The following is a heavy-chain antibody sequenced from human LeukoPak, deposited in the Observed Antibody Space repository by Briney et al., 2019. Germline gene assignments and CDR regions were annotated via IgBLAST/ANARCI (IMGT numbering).Heavy chain of an antibody. CDR1: GFTFSSYA. D-gene: IGHD6-13*01. CDR3: ARDLGSSWYFNYYGMDV. Sequence: GGSLRLSCAASGFTFSSYAMSWVRQAPGKGLEWVANIKQDGSEKYYVDSVKGRFTISRDNAKNSLYLQMNSLRAEDTAVYYCARDLGSSWYFNYYGMDVWGQGTTVTVSS. CDR2: IKQDGSEK. V-gene: IGHV3-7*01. J-gene: IGHJ6*02.